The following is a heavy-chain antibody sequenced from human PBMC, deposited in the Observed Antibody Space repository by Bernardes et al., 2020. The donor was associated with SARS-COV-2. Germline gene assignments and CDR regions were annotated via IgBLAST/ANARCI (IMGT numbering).Heavy chain of an antibody. D-gene: IGHD6-13*01. V-gene: IGHV1-18*01. CDR3: ARVGSSWYGGFGSYYYGMDV. CDR2: ISAYNGNT. Sequence: ASVKVSCKASGYTFTSYGISWVLQAPGQGLEWMGWISAYNGNTNYAQKLQGRVTMTTDTSTSTAYMELRSLRSDDTAVYYCARVGSSWYGGFGSYYYGMDVWGQGTTVTVSS. J-gene: IGHJ6*02. CDR1: GYTFTSYG.